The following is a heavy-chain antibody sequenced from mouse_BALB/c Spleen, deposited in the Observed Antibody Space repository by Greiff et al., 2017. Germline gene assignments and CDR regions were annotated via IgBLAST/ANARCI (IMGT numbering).Heavy chain of an antibody. D-gene: IGHD2-1*01. CDR3: ARFYYGNYSDYFDY. Sequence: VQLKESGPELVKPGASVKISCKASGYSFTGYNMNWVKQSNGKSLEWIGNIDPYYGGTSYNQKFKGKATLTVDKSSSTAYIQLKSLTSEDSAVYYCARFYYGNYSDYFDYWGQGTTLTVSS. CDR1: GYSFTGYN. V-gene: IGHV1-39*01. J-gene: IGHJ2*01. CDR2: IDPYYGGT.